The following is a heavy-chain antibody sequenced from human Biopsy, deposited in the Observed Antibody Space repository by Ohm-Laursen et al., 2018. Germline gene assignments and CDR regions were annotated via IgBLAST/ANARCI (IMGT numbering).Heavy chain of an antibody. D-gene: IGHD2/OR15-2a*01. J-gene: IGHJ3*01. Sequence: SLRLSCSASGFAFSTYCMTWVRQAPGKGLEWVANIKRDGSQSNHADSVKDRFTISRDNAKNSLYLQMNSLRAEDTAVYYCTRDTTYYAGTTYYDALDVWGQGTTVTVSS. V-gene: IGHV3-7*01. CDR3: TRDTTYYAGTTYYDALDV. CDR1: GFAFSTYC. CDR2: IKRDGSQS.